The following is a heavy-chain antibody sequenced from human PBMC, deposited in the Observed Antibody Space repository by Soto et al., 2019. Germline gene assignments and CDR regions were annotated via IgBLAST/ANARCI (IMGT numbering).Heavy chain of an antibody. J-gene: IGHJ3*02. V-gene: IGHV3-74*01. D-gene: IGHD1-26*01. CDR2: INSDGSST. Sequence: PGGSLALSGAASGFTFCSSGIPWSLKAQGRGLVWVSRINSDGSSTSYADSVKGRFTISRDNAKNTLYLQMNSLRAEDTAVYYCARDYSRWELRGDAFDIWGQGTMVTVSS. CDR3: ARDYSRWELRGDAFDI. CDR1: GFTFCSSG.